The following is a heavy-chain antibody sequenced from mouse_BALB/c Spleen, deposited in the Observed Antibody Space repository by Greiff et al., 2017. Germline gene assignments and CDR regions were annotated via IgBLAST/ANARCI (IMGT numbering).Heavy chain of an antibody. CDR1: GFSLTSYG. CDR3: AREVRRDYYAMDY. Sequence: VKLVESGPGLVAPSQSLSITCTVSGFSLTSYGVHWVRQPPGKGLEWLGVIWAGGSTNYNSALMSRLSISKDNSKSQVFLKMNSLQTDDTAMYYCAREVRRDYYAMDYWGQGTSVTVSS. CDR2: IWAGGST. J-gene: IGHJ4*01. D-gene: IGHD2-14*01. V-gene: IGHV2-9*02.